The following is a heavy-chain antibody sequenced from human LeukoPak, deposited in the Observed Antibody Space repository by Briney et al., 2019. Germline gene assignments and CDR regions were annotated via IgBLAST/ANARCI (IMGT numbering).Heavy chain of an antibody. Sequence: SEALSLTCTVSGGSISSGDYYWSWIRQPPGKGLEWIGYIYYSGSTYYNPSLKSRVTISVDTSKNQFSLKLSSVTAADTAVYYCARGRVKGNGMDVWGQGTTVTVSS. D-gene: IGHD3-10*01. J-gene: IGHJ6*02. CDR1: GGSISSGDYY. V-gene: IGHV4-30-4*01. CDR3: ARGRVKGNGMDV. CDR2: IYYSGST.